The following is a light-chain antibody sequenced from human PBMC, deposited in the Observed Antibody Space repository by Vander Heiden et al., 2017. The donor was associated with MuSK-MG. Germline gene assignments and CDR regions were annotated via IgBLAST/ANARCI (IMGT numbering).Light chain of an antibody. CDR3: QVWDSGSDHVV. CDR1: NIGSKS. J-gene: IGLJ2*01. CDR2: FDS. V-gene: IGLV3-21*04. Sequence: SYVLTQPPSVSVAPGKTARVTCGGNNIGSKSVHWYQQKPGQAPVVVIFFDSDRPSGIPERFSGSNSGNTATLTISRVEAGDEADYYCQVWDSGSDHVVFGGGTKLTVL.